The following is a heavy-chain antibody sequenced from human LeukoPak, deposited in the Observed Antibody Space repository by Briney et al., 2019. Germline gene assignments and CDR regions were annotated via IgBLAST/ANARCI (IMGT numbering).Heavy chain of an antibody. CDR3: ARTFAAAHIDY. D-gene: IGHD2-15*01. Sequence: PGGSLRLSCAASGFTFNIYWMHWVRQAPGKGLVWVSRINNDGSSTTYADSVKGRFTISRDNAKNTLYLEMNSLRAEDTAVYYCARTFAAAHIDYWGQGTLVTVSS. J-gene: IGHJ4*02. CDR1: GFTFNIYW. CDR2: INNDGSST. V-gene: IGHV3-74*01.